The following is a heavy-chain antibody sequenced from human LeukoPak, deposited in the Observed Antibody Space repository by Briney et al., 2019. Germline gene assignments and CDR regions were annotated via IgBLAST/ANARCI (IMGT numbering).Heavy chain of an antibody. V-gene: IGHV1-69*05. CDR1: GGTFSSYA. Sequence: ASVKVSCKASGGTFSSYAISWVRQAPGQGVEWMGRINPIFGTANYAQKFQGRVTITTDESTSTAYMELSSLRSEDTAVYYCAREGIAAEGSDYWGQGTLVTVSS. CDR3: AREGIAAEGSDY. J-gene: IGHJ4*02. D-gene: IGHD6-13*01. CDR2: INPIFGTA.